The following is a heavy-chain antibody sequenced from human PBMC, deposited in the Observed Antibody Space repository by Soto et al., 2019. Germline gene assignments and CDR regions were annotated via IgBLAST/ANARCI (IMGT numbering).Heavy chain of an antibody. D-gene: IGHD4-17*01. CDR2: IRRKTDGETV. Sequence: EVQLVESGGGLVKPGGSIRLSCAASGFTFTNAWMSWVRQAPGKGLEWVGRIRRKTDGETVDYAAPVKGRFTISRDDSTNTLYLQMNSLKTEDTAVYVCTTALTTVTTLGYWGQGTLVTVSS. J-gene: IGHJ4*02. CDR1: GFTFTNAW. CDR3: TTALTTVTTLGY. V-gene: IGHV3-15*01.